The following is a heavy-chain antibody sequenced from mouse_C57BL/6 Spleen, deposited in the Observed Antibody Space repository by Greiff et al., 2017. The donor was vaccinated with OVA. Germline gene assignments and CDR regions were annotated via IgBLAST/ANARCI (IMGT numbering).Heavy chain of an antibody. CDR1: GYTFTDYY. CDR2: IYPGSGNT. Sequence: VQLQQSGAELVRPGASVKLSCKASGYTFTDYYINWVKQRPGQGLEWIARIYPGSGNTYYNEKFKGKATLTAEKSSSTAYMQLSSLTSEDSAVYFCARFEDDYWGQGTTLTVSS. V-gene: IGHV1-76*01. CDR3: ARFEDDY. J-gene: IGHJ2*01.